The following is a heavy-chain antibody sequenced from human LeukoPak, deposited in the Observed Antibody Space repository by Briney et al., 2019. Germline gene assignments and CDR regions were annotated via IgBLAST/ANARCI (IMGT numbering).Heavy chain of an antibody. J-gene: IGHJ6*04. CDR2: IYYSGST. CDR3: ARDSSSWYSYGMDV. V-gene: IGHV4-30-4*01. Sequence: SQTLSLTCTVSGGSISCVDYYWSWIRQPPGKDLECIGYIYYSGSTYYNPSLKSRVTISVDTSKNQFSLKLSSVTAADTAVYYCARDSSSWYSYGMDVWGKGTTVTVSS. CDR1: GGSISCVDYY. D-gene: IGHD6-13*01.